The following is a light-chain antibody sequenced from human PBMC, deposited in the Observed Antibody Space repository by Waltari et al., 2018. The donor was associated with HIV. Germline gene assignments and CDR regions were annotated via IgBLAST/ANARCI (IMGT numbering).Light chain of an antibody. Sequence: QSVLTQPPSVSEIPGQRVTISCTGGNSNVGSNYVYWYQQVPGTAPKLLVYRDSQRQSGVPDRFTGSKSGTSASLAISGLRSEDEADYYCATWDDSLNGVLFGGGTKLTVL. V-gene: IGLV1-47*01. CDR1: NSNVGSNY. J-gene: IGLJ2*01. CDR2: RDS. CDR3: ATWDDSLNGVL.